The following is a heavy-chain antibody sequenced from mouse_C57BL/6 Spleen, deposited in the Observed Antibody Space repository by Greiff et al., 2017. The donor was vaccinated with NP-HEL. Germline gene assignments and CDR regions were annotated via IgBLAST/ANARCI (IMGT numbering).Heavy chain of an antibody. Sequence: EVKLMESGGGLVKPGGSLKLSCAASGFTFSSYAMSWVRQTPEKRLEWVATISDGGSYTYYPDNVKGRFTISRDNAKNNLYLQMSHLKSEDTAMYYCARGKAYYSNYFDYWGQGTTLTVSS. V-gene: IGHV5-4*03. CDR2: ISDGGSYT. CDR3: ARGKAYYSNYFDY. CDR1: GFTFSSYA. J-gene: IGHJ2*01. D-gene: IGHD2-5*01.